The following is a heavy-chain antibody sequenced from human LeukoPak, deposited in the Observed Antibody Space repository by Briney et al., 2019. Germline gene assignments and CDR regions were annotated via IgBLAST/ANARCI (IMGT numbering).Heavy chain of an antibody. CDR2: IYYSGST. Sequence: PSETLSLTCTVSGGSISSGGYYWSWTRQHPGKGLEWIGYIYYSGSTYYNPSLKSRVTISVDTSKNQFSLKLSSVTAADTAVYYCARDDYGDYYGMDVWGQGTTVTVSS. CDR1: GGSISSGGYY. CDR3: ARDDYGDYYGMDV. D-gene: IGHD4-17*01. V-gene: IGHV4-31*03. J-gene: IGHJ6*02.